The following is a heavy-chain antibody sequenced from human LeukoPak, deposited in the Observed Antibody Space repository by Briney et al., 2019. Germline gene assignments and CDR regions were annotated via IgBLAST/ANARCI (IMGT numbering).Heavy chain of an antibody. CDR3: AKALLPFATVTAQSDY. D-gene: IGHD4-17*01. CDR1: GFTFSSYG. Sequence: GGSLRLSCAASGFTFSSYGMHWVRQAPGKGLEWVAFIRYDGCNKYYADSVKGRFTISRDNSKNTLYLQMNSLRAEDTAVYYCAKALLPFATVTAQSDYWGQGTLVTVSS. J-gene: IGHJ4*02. CDR2: IRYDGCNK. V-gene: IGHV3-30*02.